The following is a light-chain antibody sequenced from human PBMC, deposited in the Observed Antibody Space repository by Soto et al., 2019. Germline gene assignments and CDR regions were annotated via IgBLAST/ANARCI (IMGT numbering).Light chain of an antibody. V-gene: IGKV1-33*01. CDR1: QAITKY. CDR3: QQYENFPLT. CDR2: DAS. Sequence: DIQLTQSPSSLSASVGDRVTVSCQASQAITKYLNWYQQKPGKAPKLLIFDASNLETGVPSRFSGSGSGTEFTFTISSLQPEDIATYYCQQYENFPLTFGGGTKVDIK. J-gene: IGKJ4*01.